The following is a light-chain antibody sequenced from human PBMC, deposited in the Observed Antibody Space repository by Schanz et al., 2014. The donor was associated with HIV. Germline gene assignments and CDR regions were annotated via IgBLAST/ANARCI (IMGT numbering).Light chain of an antibody. J-gene: IGKJ2*03. CDR1: QGISSY. CDR2: GAS. Sequence: AIRITQSPSSLSASTGDRVTITCRASQGISSYLAWYQQKPGKAPKLLIYGASTLQSGVPSRFSGSGSGTDFTLTISCLQSEDFATYYCQQYDKYSYSFGQGTKLEIK. V-gene: IGKV1-8*01. CDR3: QQYDKYSYS.